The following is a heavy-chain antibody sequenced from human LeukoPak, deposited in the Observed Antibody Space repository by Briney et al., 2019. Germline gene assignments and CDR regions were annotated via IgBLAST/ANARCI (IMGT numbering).Heavy chain of an antibody. D-gene: IGHD1-26*01. CDR1: GFTFTSYF. Sequence: GGSLRLSCVASGFTFTSYFMSWVRQAPGKGLEWVANIKQDGSEKYYVDSVKGRFTISRDNAKNSLYLQMNSLRADDTAVYYCAGRAYYYYYMDVWGKGTTVTVSS. CDR3: AGRAYYYYYMDV. J-gene: IGHJ6*03. V-gene: IGHV3-7*01. CDR2: IKQDGSEK.